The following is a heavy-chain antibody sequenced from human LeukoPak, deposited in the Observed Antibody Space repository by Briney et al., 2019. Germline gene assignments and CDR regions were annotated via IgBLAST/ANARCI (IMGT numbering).Heavy chain of an antibody. V-gene: IGHV3-30*02. CDR3: ARYGSGSLNYYYMDV. CDR1: GFTFSSYG. J-gene: IGHJ6*03. Sequence: GGSLRLSCAASGFTFSSYGMHWVRQAPGKGLEWVAFIRYDGSNKYYADSVKGRFTISRDNSKNTLYLQMNSLRAEDTAVYYCARYGSGSLNYYYMDVWGKGTTVTISS. CDR2: IRYDGSNK. D-gene: IGHD3-10*01.